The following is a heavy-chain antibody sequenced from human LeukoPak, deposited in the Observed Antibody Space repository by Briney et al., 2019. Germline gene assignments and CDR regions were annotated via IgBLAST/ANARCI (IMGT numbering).Heavy chain of an antibody. CDR3: ATGALPLGFLELIRPGNYFSTYMGV. V-gene: IGHV3-30*04. J-gene: IGHJ6*03. CDR1: EFSFSTYP. Sequence: GGSLRLSCDASEFSFSTYPMHWVRQAPGKGLEGLTLISPDGNNDDYADAVKGRFTISRDNSKNTLYLQMTSLTTEDTAIYSCATGALPLGFLELIRPGNYFSTYMGVWGKGTMVVVSS. D-gene: IGHD3-3*02. CDR2: ISPDGNND.